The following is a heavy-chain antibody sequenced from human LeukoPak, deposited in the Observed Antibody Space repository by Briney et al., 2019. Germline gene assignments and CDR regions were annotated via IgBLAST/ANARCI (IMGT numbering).Heavy chain of an antibody. CDR3: ATPLHRSGNYYNSRRVYMDV. D-gene: IGHD3-10*01. CDR1: GGSFSGYY. V-gene: IGHV4-34*01. CDR2: INHSGST. Sequence: PSGTLSLTCAVYGGSFSGYYWSWIRQPPGKGLEWSGEINHSGSTNYNPSLKSRVTISVDTSKNQFSLKLSSVTAADTAVYYCATPLHRSGNYYNSRRVYMDVWGKGTTVTVSS. J-gene: IGHJ6*03.